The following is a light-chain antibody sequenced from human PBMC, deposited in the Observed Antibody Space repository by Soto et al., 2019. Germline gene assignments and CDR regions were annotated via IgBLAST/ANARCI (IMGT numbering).Light chain of an antibody. CDR2: GAS. CDR1: QSVSSN. CDR3: QQYINWPTLT. Sequence: EIVMTQSPAILSMSPGERATLSCRASQSVSSNLAWYQQKPGQAPRLLMYGASTRATGIPARFSGSGSGTEFTLTISSLQSEDFAVYYCQQYINWPTLTFGGGTKVEIQ. J-gene: IGKJ4*01. V-gene: IGKV3-15*01.